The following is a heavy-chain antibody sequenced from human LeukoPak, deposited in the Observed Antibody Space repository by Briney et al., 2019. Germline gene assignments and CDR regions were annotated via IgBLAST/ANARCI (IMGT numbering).Heavy chain of an antibody. V-gene: IGHV4-39*01. D-gene: IGHD3-22*01. J-gene: IGHJ4*02. Sequence: PSETLSLTCTVSGGSISSGDYYWGWIRQPPGKGLEWIGSIYYSGSTYYNPSLKSRVTISVDTSKNQFSLKLSSVTAADTAVYYCARHEGGYYYDSSGYYPAGYFDYWGQGTLVTVSS. CDR3: ARHEGGYYYDSSGYYPAGYFDY. CDR2: IYYSGST. CDR1: GGSISSGDYY.